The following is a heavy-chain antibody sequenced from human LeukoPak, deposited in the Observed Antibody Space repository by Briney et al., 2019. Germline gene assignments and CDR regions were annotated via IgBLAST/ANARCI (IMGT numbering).Heavy chain of an antibody. V-gene: IGHV3-23*01. Sequence: GSLRLSCTASGFTFGEYAMSWVRQAPGKGLEWVSAISGSGGSTYYADSVKGRFTISRDNAKNSLYLQMNSLRAEDTAVYYCAELGITMIGGVWGKGTTVTISS. CDR3: AELGITMIGGV. J-gene: IGHJ6*04. CDR1: GFTFGEYA. D-gene: IGHD3-10*02. CDR2: ISGSGGST.